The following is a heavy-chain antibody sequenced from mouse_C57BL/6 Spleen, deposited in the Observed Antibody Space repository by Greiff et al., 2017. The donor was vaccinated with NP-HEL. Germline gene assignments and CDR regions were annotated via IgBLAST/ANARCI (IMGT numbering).Heavy chain of an antibody. D-gene: IGHD4-1*01. V-gene: IGHV1-64*01. Sequence: QVQLQQSGAELVKPGASVKLSCKASGYTFTSYWMHWVKQRPGQGLEWIGMIHPNSGSTNYNEKFKSKATLTVDKSSSTAYMQLSSLTSEDSAVYYCAPLTGTGYFDVWGTGTTVTVSS. CDR2: IHPNSGST. CDR1: GYTFTSYW. CDR3: APLTGTGYFDV. J-gene: IGHJ1*03.